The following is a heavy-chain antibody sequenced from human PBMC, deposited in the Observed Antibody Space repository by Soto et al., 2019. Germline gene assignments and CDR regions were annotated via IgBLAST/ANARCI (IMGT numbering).Heavy chain of an antibody. Sequence: QVKLQESGPGLVKPSGTLSLTCAVSGGSISSNNWWAWVRQPPGKGLEWIGEIYHSGSTNYNPSLKSRVNISVDKSKNQFSLKLSSVTAADTAVYYCASPRTYKLLTTNPWGQGTLVTVSS. J-gene: IGHJ5*02. CDR3: ASPRTYKLLTTNP. CDR1: GGSISSNNW. CDR2: IYHSGST. D-gene: IGHD3-9*01. V-gene: IGHV4-4*02.